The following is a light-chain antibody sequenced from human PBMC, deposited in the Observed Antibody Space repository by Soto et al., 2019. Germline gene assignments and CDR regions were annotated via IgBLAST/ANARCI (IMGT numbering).Light chain of an antibody. CDR2: DNN. Sequence: SVPTQSPSVSAAPGQKVTISCSGSSSNIGNNYVSWYQQPPGTAPKLLIYDNNKRPSGIPDRFSGSKSGTSGTLDITGLQTGDEADYYCATWDGSLPGEVFGGGTKVTVL. CDR1: SSNIGNNY. J-gene: IGLJ3*02. V-gene: IGLV1-51*01. CDR3: ATWDGSLPGEV.